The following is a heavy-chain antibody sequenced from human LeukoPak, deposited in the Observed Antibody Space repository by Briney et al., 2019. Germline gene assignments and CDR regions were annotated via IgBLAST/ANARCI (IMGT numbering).Heavy chain of an antibody. CDR3: ARSKRAGSYRGTFDY. V-gene: IGHV1-2*02. J-gene: IGHJ4*02. Sequence: ASVKVSYKASGYTFTGYYMHWVRQAPGQGLEWMGWINPNSGGTNYAQKFQGRVTMTRDTSISTAYMELSRLRSDDTAVYYCARSKRAGSYRGTFDYWGQGTLVTVSS. CDR1: GYTFTGYY. D-gene: IGHD3-16*02. CDR2: INPNSGGT.